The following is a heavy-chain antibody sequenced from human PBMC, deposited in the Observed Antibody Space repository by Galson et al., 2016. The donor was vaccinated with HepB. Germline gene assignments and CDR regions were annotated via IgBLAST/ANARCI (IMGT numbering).Heavy chain of an antibody. Sequence: SLRLSCATAGFTFISSGMHWVRQAPGKGLEWATFISYDGSNAYYADSVKGRFTVTRDNSKNRLYLQMNSLRPEDTAVYYCAKGGPNYYGSGSYSQLEFWGQGTLVTVSS. CDR3: AKGGPNYYGSGSYSQLEF. CDR1: GFTFISSG. V-gene: IGHV3-30*18. J-gene: IGHJ4*02. D-gene: IGHD3-10*01. CDR2: ISYDGSNA.